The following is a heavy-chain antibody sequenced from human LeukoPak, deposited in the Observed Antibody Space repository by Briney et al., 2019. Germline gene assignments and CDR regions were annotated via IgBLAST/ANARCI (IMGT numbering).Heavy chain of an antibody. CDR1: GGTFSSYA. D-gene: IGHD1-26*01. V-gene: IGHV1-18*01. CDR2: ISAYNGNT. Sequence: ASVKVSCKASGGTFSSYAISWVRQAPGQGLEWMGWISAYNGNTNYAQKLQGRVTMTTDTSTSTAYMELRSLRSDDTAVYYCASTGGGSYFNWFDPWGQGTLVTVSS. CDR3: ASTGGGSYFNWFDP. J-gene: IGHJ5*02.